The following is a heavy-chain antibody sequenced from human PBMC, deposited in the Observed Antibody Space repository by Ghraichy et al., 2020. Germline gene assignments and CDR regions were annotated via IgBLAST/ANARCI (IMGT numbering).Heavy chain of an antibody. J-gene: IGHJ1*01. V-gene: IGHV4-59*01. CDR1: GGSISSYY. CDR3: ASFYSGSYYKYFQH. Sequence: SETLSLTCTVSGGSISSYYWSWIRQPPGKGLEWIGYIYYSGSTIYNPSLKSRVTISVDTSKNQFSLKLSSVTAADTAVYYCASFYSGSYYKYFQHWGQGTLVTVSS. CDR2: IYYSGST. D-gene: IGHD1-26*01.